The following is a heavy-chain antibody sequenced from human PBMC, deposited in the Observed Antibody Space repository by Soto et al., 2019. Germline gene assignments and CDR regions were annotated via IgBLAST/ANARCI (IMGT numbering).Heavy chain of an antibody. CDR1: GYTFTSYG. CDR2: ISAYNGNT. J-gene: IGHJ6*02. D-gene: IGHD3-22*01. V-gene: IGHV1-18*01. Sequence: ASVKVSCKASGYTFTSYGISWVRQAPGQGLEWMGWISAYNGNTDYAQKLQGRVTMTTDTSTSTAYMELRSLRSDDTAVYYCARGGRHDSSGYYLPFSGMDVWGQGTTVTVSS. CDR3: ARGGRHDSSGYYLPFSGMDV.